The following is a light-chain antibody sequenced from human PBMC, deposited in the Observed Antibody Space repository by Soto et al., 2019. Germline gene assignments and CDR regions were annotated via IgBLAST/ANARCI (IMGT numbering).Light chain of an antibody. J-gene: IGKJ1*01. Sequence: DIQMTQSQASLSASVGDRVIITCRASQSISSYLNWYQQKPGTAPKLLIYAASSLQSGVPSRFSGSGSGTDFTLTISSLQPEDFATYYCQQSYSTAWTFGQGTKVEIK. CDR1: QSISSY. CDR2: AAS. CDR3: QQSYSTAWT. V-gene: IGKV1-39*01.